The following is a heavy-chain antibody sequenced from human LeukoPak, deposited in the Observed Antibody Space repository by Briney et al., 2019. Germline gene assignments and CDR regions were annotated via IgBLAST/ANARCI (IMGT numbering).Heavy chain of an antibody. CDR3: AKKWGVGTTTLDYFDY. Sequence: GGSLRLSCAASGFTFSNYAMSWVRQAPGKGLEWVSGISGSAGSTYYADSVKGRFTISRDNSKNTLYLQMNSLTDDDTAVYYCAKKWGVGTTTLDYFDYWGQGTLVTVSS. D-gene: IGHD1-26*01. J-gene: IGHJ4*02. CDR2: ISGSAGST. V-gene: IGHV3-23*01. CDR1: GFTFSNYA.